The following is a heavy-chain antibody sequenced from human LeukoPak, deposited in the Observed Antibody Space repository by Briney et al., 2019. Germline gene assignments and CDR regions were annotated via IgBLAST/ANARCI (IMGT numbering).Heavy chain of an antibody. V-gene: IGHV1-58*01. CDR2: IVVGSGNT. CDR1: GFTFTSSA. D-gene: IGHD3-22*01. Sequence: GASVKVPCKASGFTFTSSAVQWVRQARGQRLEWIGWIVVGSGNTNYAQKFQERVTITRDMSTSTAYMELSSLRSEDTAVYYCAAQGSYDSSGPFDYWGQGTLVTVSS. J-gene: IGHJ4*02. CDR3: AAQGSYDSSGPFDY.